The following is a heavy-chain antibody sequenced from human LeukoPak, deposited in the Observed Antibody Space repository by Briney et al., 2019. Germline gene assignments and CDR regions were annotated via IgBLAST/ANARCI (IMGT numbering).Heavy chain of an antibody. CDR2: IYPGDSNT. CDR3: ARSYYYFDY. D-gene: IGHD3-10*01. Sequence: GESLKISCKGSGYSFTHYWIGWVRQMPGKGLEWIGPIYPGDSNTRYSPSFQGQVTISADRSINTAYLQWSSLKASDTAIYYCARSYYYFDYWGQGTLVTVSS. J-gene: IGHJ4*02. CDR1: GYSFTHYW. V-gene: IGHV5-51*01.